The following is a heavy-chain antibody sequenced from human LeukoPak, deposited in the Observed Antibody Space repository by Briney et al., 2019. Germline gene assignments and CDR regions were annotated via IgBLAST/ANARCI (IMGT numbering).Heavy chain of an antibody. CDR1: GFTFSTYG. CDR2: IWHDGSHK. D-gene: IGHD3-16*01. J-gene: IGHJ3*01. CDR3: ARGWGSNVYASAFDV. V-gene: IGHV3-33*01. Sequence: GRSLRLSCAASGFTFSTYGMHWVRQAPGKGLEWVTVIWHDGSHKDYAGSVKGRFTISRDNPKNTLYLQMNDLRAEDTAMYYCARGWGSNVYASAFDVWGQGTMVTVSS.